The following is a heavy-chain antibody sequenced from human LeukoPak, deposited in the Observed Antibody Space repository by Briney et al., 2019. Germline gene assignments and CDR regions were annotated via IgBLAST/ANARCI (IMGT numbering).Heavy chain of an antibody. J-gene: IGHJ4*02. CDR2: ISSSSSTI. V-gene: IGHV3-48*02. CDR3: ARSYYYDSSGYHDY. D-gene: IGHD3-22*01. Sequence: GGSLRLSCAASGFTFSSYSMNWVRQAPGKGLEWVSYISSSSSTIYYADSVKGRFTISRDNAKNSLYLQMNSLRDEDTAVYYCARSYYYDSSGYHDYWGQGTLVTVSS. CDR1: GFTFSSYS.